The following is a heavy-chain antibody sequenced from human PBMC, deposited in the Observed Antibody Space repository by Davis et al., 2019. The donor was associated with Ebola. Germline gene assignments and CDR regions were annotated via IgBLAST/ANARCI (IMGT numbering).Heavy chain of an antibody. Sequence: SETLSLTCTVSGGSISSGGYYWSWIRQHPGKGLEWIGYIYYSGSTNYNPSLKSRVTISVDTSKNQFSLKLSSVTAADTAVYYCARGIAARPEDYYGMDVWGKGTTVTVSS. V-gene: IGHV4-61*08. CDR3: ARGIAARPEDYYGMDV. CDR1: GGSISSGGYY. CDR2: IYYSGST. D-gene: IGHD6-6*01. J-gene: IGHJ6*04.